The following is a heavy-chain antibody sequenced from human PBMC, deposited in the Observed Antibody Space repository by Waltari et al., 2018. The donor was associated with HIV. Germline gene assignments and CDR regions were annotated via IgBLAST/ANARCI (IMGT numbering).Heavy chain of an antibody. Sequence: QLQLQESGPGLVKPLETLSLTCTVSSGSISSRSYYWGWLRQPPGKGLEWIGSIYYSGSTYYNPSLKSRVTISIDTSKNQFSRKLSSVTAADTAVDYCATNPRADDYYVGMNVWGQGTTVTVSS. D-gene: IGHD6-19*01. CDR3: ATNPRADDYYVGMNV. CDR2: IYYSGST. V-gene: IGHV4-39*07. J-gene: IGHJ6*02. CDR1: SGSISSRSYY.